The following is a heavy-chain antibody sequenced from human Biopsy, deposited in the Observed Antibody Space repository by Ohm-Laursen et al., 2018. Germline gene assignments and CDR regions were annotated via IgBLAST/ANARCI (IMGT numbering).Heavy chain of an antibody. CDR1: GGSINSGGHF. V-gene: IGHV4-31*01. D-gene: IGHD3-16*02. CDR3: TRVRTFGGVIGGYYFDS. CDR2: IYGNGDT. Sequence: SDTLSLTCSVSGGSINSGGHFWGWVRQSPGKGLEWIGYIYGNGDTSYNPSLMSLVSIPADTSKNQVSLRLNSVTAADTAVYYCTRVRTFGGVIGGYYFDSWGQGILVTVSS. J-gene: IGHJ4*02.